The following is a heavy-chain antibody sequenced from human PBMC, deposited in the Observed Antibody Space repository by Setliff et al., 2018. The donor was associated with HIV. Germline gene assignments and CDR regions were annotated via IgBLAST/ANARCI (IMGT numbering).Heavy chain of an antibody. CDR2: IYHSGST. V-gene: IGHV4-38-2*02. Sequence: SETLSLTCTVSGYSISSGYYWGWIRQPPGKGLEWIGNIYHSGSTYYNPSLKSRVTISVDTSKNQFSLKLTSVTAADTAVYYCARFSTSSGGTFDYWGRGTLVTVSS. CDR3: ARFSTSSGGTFDY. CDR1: GYSISSGYY. J-gene: IGHJ4*02. D-gene: IGHD6-6*01.